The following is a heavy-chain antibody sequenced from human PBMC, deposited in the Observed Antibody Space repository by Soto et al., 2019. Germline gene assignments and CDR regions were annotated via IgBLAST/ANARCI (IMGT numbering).Heavy chain of an antibody. D-gene: IGHD6-19*01. CDR2: ISSSATNT. J-gene: IGHJ4*02. Sequence: PGGSLRLSCAASGLTFSALSMNWVRQAPGKGLEWVSYISSSATNTHYADSVKGRFTISRDNAKNSLYLQMNSLRAEDTAVYYCVNSGRSYWGQGTLVTFSS. V-gene: IGHV3-48*01. CDR3: VNSGRSY. CDR1: GLTFSALS.